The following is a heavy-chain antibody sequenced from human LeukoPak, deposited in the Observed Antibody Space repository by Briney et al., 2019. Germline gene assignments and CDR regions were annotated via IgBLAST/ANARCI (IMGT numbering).Heavy chain of an antibody. CDR2: ISGSGGST. J-gene: IGHJ4*02. CDR1: GFTFSSYA. Sequence: GGSLRLSCAASGFTFSSYAMSWVRQAPGKGLEWVSAISGSGGSTYYADSVKGRFTISRDNSKNTLYLQMNSLRAEDTAVYYYAKNLIYDSSGYYSFDYWGQGTLVIVSS. CDR3: AKNLIYDSSGYYSFDY. D-gene: IGHD3-22*01. V-gene: IGHV3-23*01.